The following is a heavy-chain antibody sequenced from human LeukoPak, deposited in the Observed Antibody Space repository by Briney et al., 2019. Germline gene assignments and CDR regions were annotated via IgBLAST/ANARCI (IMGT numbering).Heavy chain of an antibody. V-gene: IGHV3-30-3*01. CDR3: AKDSYDSSGSRYDY. CDR1: GFTFSGHT. D-gene: IGHD3-22*01. Sequence: PGGSLRLSCAASGFTFSGHTMHWVRQPPGKGLEWVAVTSYDESTKSYAGSVKGRFTISRDNYKNTLFLQMNSLRAEDTAIYYCAKDSYDSSGSRYDYWGQGTLVTVSS. J-gene: IGHJ4*02. CDR2: TSYDESTK.